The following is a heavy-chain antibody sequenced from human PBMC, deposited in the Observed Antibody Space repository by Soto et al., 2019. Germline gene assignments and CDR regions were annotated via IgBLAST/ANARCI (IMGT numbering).Heavy chain of an antibody. Sequence: QVQLVESGGGVVQPGRSLRLSCAASGFTFSSYGMHWVRQAPVKGLEWVAVVSYDGRNKYYADSVKGRFTISRDNSKNTLYLQMNRRRAENMAVYYCATKVYSSSCYQNWFEPCGQGTLVTVA. V-gene: IGHV3-30*03. J-gene: IGHJ5*02. CDR1: GFTFSSYG. CDR2: VSYDGRNK. D-gene: IGHD6-13*01. CDR3: ATKVYSSSCYQNWFEP.